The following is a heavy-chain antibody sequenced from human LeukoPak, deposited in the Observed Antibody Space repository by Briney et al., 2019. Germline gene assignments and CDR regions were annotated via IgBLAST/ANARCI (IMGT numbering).Heavy chain of an antibody. CDR3: ARLSKGRFFDYIFDY. D-gene: IGHD3-9*01. V-gene: IGHV4-39*01. Sequence: PSQTLSLTCTVSGGSVSSSTYYWGWIRQPPGKGLEWIGNIYYSGSTYYNPSLTSRVTMSVDTSNNQFSLKTHSVTAADTAVYYCARLSKGRFFDYIFDYWGQGTLVTVSS. CDR2: IYYSGST. J-gene: IGHJ4*02. CDR1: GGSVSSSTYY.